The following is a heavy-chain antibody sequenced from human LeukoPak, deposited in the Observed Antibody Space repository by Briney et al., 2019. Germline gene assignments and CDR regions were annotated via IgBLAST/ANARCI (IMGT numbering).Heavy chain of an antibody. D-gene: IGHD3-9*01. CDR1: GFSFSTHW. Sequence: PGGSLRPSCAASGFSFSTHWMSWVRQAPGKGLEWVANIKQDGSERYYVDSVKGRFTISRDNAKNSLYLQMNSLRAEDTAVYYCATSVTGNLYYFDYWGQETLVTVSS. CDR2: IKQDGSER. CDR3: ATSVTGNLYYFDY. J-gene: IGHJ4*02. V-gene: IGHV3-7*01.